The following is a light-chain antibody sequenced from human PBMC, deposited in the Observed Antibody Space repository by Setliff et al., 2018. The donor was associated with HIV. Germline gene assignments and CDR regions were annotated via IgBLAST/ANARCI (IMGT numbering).Light chain of an antibody. Sequence: QSALTQSPSASGSPGQSVTISCTGTSSDVGGYNYVSWHQQHPGKAPKVIIYEVSKRPSGVPDRFSGSKSGNTASLTVSGLQAEDEADYYCSSYAGSSYVFGSGTNVTV. CDR3: SSYAGSSYV. J-gene: IGLJ1*01. V-gene: IGLV2-8*01. CDR1: SSDVGGYNY. CDR2: EVS.